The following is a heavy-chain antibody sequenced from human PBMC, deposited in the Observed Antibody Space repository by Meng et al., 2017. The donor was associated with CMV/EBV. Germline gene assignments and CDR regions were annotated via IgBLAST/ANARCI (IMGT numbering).Heavy chain of an antibody. D-gene: IGHD5-18*01. CDR1: GGSISSYY. V-gene: IGHV4-4*07. J-gene: IGHJ4*02. Sequence: QVQVQGAVPGSVKPSEPLSLTCTGSGGSISSYYWSWIRQPAGKGLEWIGRIYTSGSTNYNPSLKSRVTMSVDTSKNQFSLKLSSVTAADTAVYYCARHGDTAMVVGIDYWGQGTLVTVSS. CDR2: IYTSGST. CDR3: ARHGDTAMVVGIDY.